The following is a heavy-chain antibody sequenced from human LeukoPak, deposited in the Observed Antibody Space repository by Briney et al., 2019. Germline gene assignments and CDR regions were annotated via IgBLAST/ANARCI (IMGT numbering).Heavy chain of an antibody. V-gene: IGHV3-21*01. CDR1: GFTFSSYS. Sequence: PGGSLRLSCAASGFTFSSYSMNWVRQAPGKGLEWVSSISSSSSYIYYADSVKGRFTISRDNAKNSLYLQMNSLRAEDTAVYYCARDDYGDYGFFSLGRYWGQGTLVTVSS. CDR2: ISSSSSYI. D-gene: IGHD4-17*01. J-gene: IGHJ4*02. CDR3: ARDDYGDYGFFSLGRY.